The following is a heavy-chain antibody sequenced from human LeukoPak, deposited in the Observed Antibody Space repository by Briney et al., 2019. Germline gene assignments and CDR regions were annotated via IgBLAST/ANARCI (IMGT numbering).Heavy chain of an antibody. CDR2: IYYSGST. J-gene: IGHJ4*02. Sequence: SETLSLTCTVSGGSISSSSYYWGWVRQPPGKGLEWIGSIYYSGSTYYNPSLKSRVTISVDTSKNQFSLKLSSVTAADTAVYYCASLPEPVDYGDYVAPPLYWGQGTLVTVSS. CDR3: ASLPEPVDYGDYVAPPLY. CDR1: GGSISSSSYY. V-gene: IGHV4-39*07. D-gene: IGHD4-17*01.